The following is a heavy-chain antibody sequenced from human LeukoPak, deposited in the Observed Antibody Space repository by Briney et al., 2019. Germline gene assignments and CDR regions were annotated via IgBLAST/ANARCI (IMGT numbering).Heavy chain of an antibody. V-gene: IGHV3-23*01. CDR3: AKDWGVSLRPHDYGDQFDY. D-gene: IGHD4-17*01. CDR1: GFTFSSYA. Sequence: GGSLRLSCAASGFTFSSYAMSWVRQAPGKGLEWVSAISGSGGSTYYADSVKGRFTISRDNSKNTLYLQMNSLRAEDTAVYYCAKDWGVSLRPHDYGDQFDYWGQGTLATVSS. CDR2: ISGSGGST. J-gene: IGHJ4*02.